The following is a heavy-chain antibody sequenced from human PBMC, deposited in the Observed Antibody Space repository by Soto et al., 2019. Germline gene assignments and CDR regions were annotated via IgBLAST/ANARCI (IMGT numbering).Heavy chain of an antibody. Sequence: GGSLRLSGAAPGFTFSSSAMSWVRQAPGKGLEWGSAISGSGGSTYYADPVKGRFTISRDNSKNPLYLQMNSLRAEDTAVYYCAKVRFLELDDFDIWGQGTMVTVSS. CDR2: ISGSGGST. CDR1: GFTFSSSA. CDR3: AKVRFLELDDFDI. D-gene: IGHD3-3*01. V-gene: IGHV3-23*01. J-gene: IGHJ3*02.